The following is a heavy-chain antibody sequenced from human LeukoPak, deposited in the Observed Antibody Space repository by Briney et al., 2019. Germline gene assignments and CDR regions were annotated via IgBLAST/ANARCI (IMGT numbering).Heavy chain of an antibody. D-gene: IGHD4-17*01. J-gene: IGHJ3*01. CDR3: AKDPNGDYVGAFDS. V-gene: IGHV3-7*03. CDR1: GFTFSDSW. CDR2: IKKDGSEE. Sequence: GGSLRLSCAASGFTFSDSWMSWVRQAPGKGPEWVANIKKDGSEEHYVDSVKGRFTVSRDNARNSLFLQMNSLSAGDTAVYYCAKDPNGDYVGAFDSWGPGTLVTVSS.